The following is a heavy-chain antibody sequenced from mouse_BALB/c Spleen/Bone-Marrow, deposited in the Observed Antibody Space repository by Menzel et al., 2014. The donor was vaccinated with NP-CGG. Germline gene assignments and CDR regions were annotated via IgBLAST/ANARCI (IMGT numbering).Heavy chain of an antibody. CDR1: GFSFTTYG. Sequence: VQLQQSGPGLVAPSQSLSITCTVSGFSFTTYGVHWVRQPPGKGLEWLGVIWAGGSTNYNSALMSRLSISKDNSKSQVFLKMNSLQTDDTAMYYCARAHYDYVLFDYWGQGTTLTVSS. V-gene: IGHV2-9*02. CDR3: ARAHYDYVLFDY. CDR2: IWAGGST. J-gene: IGHJ2*01. D-gene: IGHD2-4*01.